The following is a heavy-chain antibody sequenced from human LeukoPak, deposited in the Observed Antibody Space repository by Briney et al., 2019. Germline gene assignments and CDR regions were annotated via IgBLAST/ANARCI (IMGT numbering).Heavy chain of an antibody. J-gene: IGHJ4*02. V-gene: IGHV3-30-3*01. D-gene: IGHD6-19*01. CDR3: AKDIGIAVAGSRTFDY. CDR1: GFTFSSYA. Sequence: GRSLRLSCAASGFTFSSYAMHWARQAPGKGLEWVAVISYDGSNKYYADSVKGRFTISRDNAKNSLYLQMNSLRAEDTALYYCAKDIGIAVAGSRTFDYWGQGTLVTVSS. CDR2: ISYDGSNK.